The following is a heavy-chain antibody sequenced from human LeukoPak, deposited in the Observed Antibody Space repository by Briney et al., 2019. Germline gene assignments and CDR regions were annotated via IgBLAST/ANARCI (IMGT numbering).Heavy chain of an antibody. D-gene: IGHD4-17*01. Sequence: SGGSLRLSCAASGFTFSSYWMSWIRQPPGKGLEWIGEINHSGSTNYNPSLKSRVTISVDTSKNQFSLKLSSVTAADTAVYYCASSYGDPYFDYWGQGTLVTVSS. CDR1: GFTFSSYW. CDR2: INHSGST. J-gene: IGHJ4*02. CDR3: ASSYGDPYFDY. V-gene: IGHV4-34*01.